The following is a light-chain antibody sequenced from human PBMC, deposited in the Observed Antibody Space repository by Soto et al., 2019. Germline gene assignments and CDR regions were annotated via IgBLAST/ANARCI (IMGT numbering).Light chain of an antibody. CDR3: QQYGALPPT. CDR2: GAS. V-gene: IGKV3-20*01. J-gene: IGKJ4*01. CDR1: QTVSNTY. Sequence: EIVLTQFPGALSLSPGERVTLSCRASQTVSNTYLAWYQQKSGQAPKFLIYGASNRATGIPDRFSGSGSGTDFTLTISRLEPEYFAVYYCQQYGALPPTFGGGTKVEIK.